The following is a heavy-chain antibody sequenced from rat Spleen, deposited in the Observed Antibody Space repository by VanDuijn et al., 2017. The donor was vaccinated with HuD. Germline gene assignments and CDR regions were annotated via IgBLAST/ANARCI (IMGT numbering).Heavy chain of an antibody. Sequence: EVQLVESGGGLEQPGRSLKFSCAASGFNFSDHAMSWVRQAPKKGLEWVAAIVFDGSNTYYRDSVKGRFIISRDDAKSTLYLQMDSLRSADTATYYCARAGYLRDWYFDFWGPGTMVTVSS. V-gene: IGHV5-17*01. CDR3: ARAGYLRDWYFDF. CDR1: GFNFSDHA. J-gene: IGHJ1*01. CDR2: IVFDGSNT. D-gene: IGHD1-11*01.